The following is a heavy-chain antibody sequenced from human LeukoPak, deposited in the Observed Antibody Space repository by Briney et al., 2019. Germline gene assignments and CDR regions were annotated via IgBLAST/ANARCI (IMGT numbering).Heavy chain of an antibody. CDR3: TRGGPVPLSSYYDSSGEEKLFDY. V-gene: IGHV3-49*04. Sequence: GGPLRLSCTASGFTFGDYAMSWVRQAPGKGLEWVGFIRSKAYGGTTEYAASVKGRFTISRDDSKSIAYLQMNSLKTEDTAVYYCTRGGPVPLSSYYDSSGEEKLFDYWGQGTLVTVSS. CDR2: IRSKAYGGTT. J-gene: IGHJ4*02. CDR1: GFTFGDYA. D-gene: IGHD3-22*01.